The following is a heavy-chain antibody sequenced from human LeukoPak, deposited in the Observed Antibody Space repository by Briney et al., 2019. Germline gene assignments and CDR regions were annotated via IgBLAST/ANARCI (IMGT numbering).Heavy chain of an antibody. CDR3: TRHYFSD. D-gene: IGHD2-15*01. V-gene: IGHV3-72*01. CDR2: TSNKANSYTT. J-gene: IGHJ4*02. CDR1: EFTISNHY. Sequence: PGGSLRLSCAASEFTISNHYMDWVRQAPGKGLEWIGRTSNKANSYTTDYVASVRGRFSISRDDSKNLLYLQMNSLKAEDTAVYYCTRHYFSDWGQGTLVTVSS.